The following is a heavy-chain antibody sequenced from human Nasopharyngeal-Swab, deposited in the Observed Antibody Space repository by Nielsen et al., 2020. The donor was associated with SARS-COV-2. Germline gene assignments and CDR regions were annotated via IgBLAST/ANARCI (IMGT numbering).Heavy chain of an antibody. Sequence: GESLKISCAASGFSVSTYWMTWVRQDPGRGLEWIANIKEDGSETYYVDSVKGRFTISRDNAKNSLYLQMNSLRAEDTAVYYCARSHRDYYDSSGSDDYWGQGTLVTVSS. CDR1: GFSVSTYW. CDR3: ARSHRDYYDSSGSDDY. J-gene: IGHJ4*02. CDR2: IKEDGSET. V-gene: IGHV3-7*03. D-gene: IGHD3-22*01.